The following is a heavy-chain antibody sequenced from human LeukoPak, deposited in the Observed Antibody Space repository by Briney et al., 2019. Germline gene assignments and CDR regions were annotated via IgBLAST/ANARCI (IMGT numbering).Heavy chain of an antibody. V-gene: IGHV3-23*01. J-gene: IGHJ4*02. CDR2: ITGSGGST. D-gene: IGHD2-8*01. CDR1: GFTFSSYA. CDR3: AKSSSGWSXFDY. Sequence: GXXRLSCAVSGFTFSSYAMTWVRQXPGKGLEWVXTITGSGGSTYYADSVKGRFTISRDNSKNTLYLQMNSLRAEDTAVYYCAKSSSGWSXFDYWGQGTLVTVXS.